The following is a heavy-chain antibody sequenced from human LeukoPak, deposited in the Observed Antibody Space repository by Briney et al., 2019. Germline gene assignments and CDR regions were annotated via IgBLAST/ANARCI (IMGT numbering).Heavy chain of an antibody. Sequence: GGSLRLSCAASGFTFSSYAMSWVRHAQGEGLEWVSAISGRGGSTYYADSVKGRFTISRHNSKNTLYLQMNSLRAEDTAVYYCATNPLVVVAATQGWGQGTLVTVSS. CDR2: ISGRGGST. J-gene: IGHJ4*02. D-gene: IGHD2-15*01. CDR3: ATNPLVVVAATQG. V-gene: IGHV3-23*01. CDR1: GFTFSSYA.